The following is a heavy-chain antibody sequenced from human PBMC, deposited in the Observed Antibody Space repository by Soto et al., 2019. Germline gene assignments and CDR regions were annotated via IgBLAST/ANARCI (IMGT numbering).Heavy chain of an antibody. V-gene: IGHV1-46*03. J-gene: IGHJ3*02. CDR1: GYTFTSYY. Sequence: VKVSCKASGYTFTSYYMHWVRQAPGQGLEWMGIINPSGGSTSYAQKFQGRVTMTRDTSTSTVYMELSSLRSEDTAVYYCARDPGRIVAFGGAFDIWGQGTMVTVSS. CDR2: INPSGGST. D-gene: IGHD1-26*01. CDR3: ARDPGRIVAFGGAFDI.